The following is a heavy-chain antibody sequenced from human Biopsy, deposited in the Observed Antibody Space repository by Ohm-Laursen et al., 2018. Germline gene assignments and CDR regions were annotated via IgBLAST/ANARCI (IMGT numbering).Heavy chain of an antibody. Sequence: SLRLSCAASGFSVSSYDMNWVRQAPGKGLEWISYISETSSHIYDADSVRGRFTVARDIAKNSLYLQPNSRRVEDTAVYYCARDSSRRAREGGMDVWGQGTTVTVSS. CDR2: ISETSSHI. CDR3: ARDSSRRAREGGMDV. D-gene: IGHD6-6*01. J-gene: IGHJ6*02. V-gene: IGHV3-21*01. CDR1: GFSVSSYD.